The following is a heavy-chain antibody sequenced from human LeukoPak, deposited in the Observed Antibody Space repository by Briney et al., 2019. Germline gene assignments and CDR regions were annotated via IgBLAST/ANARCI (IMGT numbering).Heavy chain of an antibody. J-gene: IGHJ6*03. Sequence: GASVKVSCKASGYTFTAYYMHWVRQAPGQGLEWMGWINLNSGDTNYAQKFQGRVTMTRDTSISTAYMELSRLKSDDTAVFYCVRGVTARGFYYYMDVWGKGTTVTISS. CDR3: VRGVTARGFYYYMDV. CDR2: INLNSGDT. CDR1: GYTFTAYY. D-gene: IGHD2-21*02. V-gene: IGHV1-2*02.